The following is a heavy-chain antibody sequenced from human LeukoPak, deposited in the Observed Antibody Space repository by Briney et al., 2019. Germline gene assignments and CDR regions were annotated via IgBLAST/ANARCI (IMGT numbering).Heavy chain of an antibody. D-gene: IGHD3-10*01. Sequence: GGSLRLSCAASGFTFSSYSMNWVRQAPGKGLEWVSSISSSSSYIYYADSVKGRFTISRDNANNSLYLQMNSLRAEDTAVYYCARGVRGVIRGGNYFDYWGQGTLVTVSS. CDR3: ARGVRGVIRGGNYFDY. V-gene: IGHV3-21*01. CDR2: ISSSSSYI. J-gene: IGHJ4*02. CDR1: GFTFSSYS.